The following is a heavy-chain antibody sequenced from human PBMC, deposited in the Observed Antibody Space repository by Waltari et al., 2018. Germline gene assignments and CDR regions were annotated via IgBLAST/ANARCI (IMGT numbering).Heavy chain of an antibody. CDR1: GFNVSSYY. CDR2: LYNAGNT. J-gene: IGHJ6*02. V-gene: IGHV3-53*01. Sequence: EVQLVESGGHLIQPGGSLRVSCAASGFNVSSYYMNWVRQAPGKGLECVSILYNAGNTYYADSVKGRFTFSRDNSKNTLYLQMNSLRAEDTAVYYCARGNTKYGMDVWGPGTTVTVSS. D-gene: IGHD2-8*01. CDR3: ARGNTKYGMDV.